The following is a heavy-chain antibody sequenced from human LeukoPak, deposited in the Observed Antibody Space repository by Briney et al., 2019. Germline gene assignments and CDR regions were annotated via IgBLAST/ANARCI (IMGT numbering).Heavy chain of an antibody. CDR3: AREAVAGTQDAFDI. V-gene: IGHV1-2*02. D-gene: IGHD6-19*01. J-gene: IGHJ3*02. CDR2: ISPNSGGT. CDR1: GYTFTGYY. Sequence: GASVKVSCKASGYTFTGYYMHWVRQAPRQGLEWMGWISPNSGGTNYAQKFQGRVTMTRDTSISTAYMELSRLRSDDTAVYYCAREAVAGTQDAFDIWGQGTMVTVSS.